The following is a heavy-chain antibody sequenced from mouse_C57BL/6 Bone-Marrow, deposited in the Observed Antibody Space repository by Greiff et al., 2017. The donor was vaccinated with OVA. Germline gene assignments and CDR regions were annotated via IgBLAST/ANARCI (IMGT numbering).Heavy chain of an antibody. Sequence: EVKLMESGEGLVKPGGSLKLSCAASGFTFSSYAMSWVRQTPEKRLEWVAYISSGGDYIYYADTVKGRFTISRDNARNTLYLQMSSLKSEDTAMYYCTGGLRRVAWFAYWGQGTLVTVSA. CDR2: ISSGGDYI. CDR1: GFTFSSYA. V-gene: IGHV5-9-1*02. J-gene: IGHJ3*01. D-gene: IGHD2-4*01. CDR3: TGGLRRVAWFAY.